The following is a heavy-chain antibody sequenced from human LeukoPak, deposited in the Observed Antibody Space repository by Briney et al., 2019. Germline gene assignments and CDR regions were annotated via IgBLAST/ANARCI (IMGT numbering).Heavy chain of an antibody. Sequence: ASVKVSCKASGYTFTGYYMHWVRQAPGQGLEWMGRINPNSGGTNYAQKFQGRVTMTRDTSISTAYMELSRLRSDDTAVYYCARGYYDSSGFEYFQDWGQGTLVTVSS. CDR2: INPNSGGT. CDR3: ARGYYDSSGFEYFQD. J-gene: IGHJ1*01. V-gene: IGHV1-2*06. D-gene: IGHD3-22*01. CDR1: GYTFTGYY.